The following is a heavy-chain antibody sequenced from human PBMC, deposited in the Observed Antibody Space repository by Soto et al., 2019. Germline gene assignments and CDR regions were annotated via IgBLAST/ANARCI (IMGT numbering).Heavy chain of an antibody. D-gene: IGHD1-26*01. V-gene: IGHV1-69*01. CDR2: IIPIFGTA. CDR3: ARDGGRHSGGIDY. Sequence: QVQLVQSGAEVKKPGSSVKVSCKASGGTFSSYSINWVRRAPGQGLEWMGEIIPIFGTANYAQKFQGRVTITADESTSTAYMEMSRLRSEDTAVYYCARDGGRHSGGIDYWGQGTLVTVSS. J-gene: IGHJ4*02. CDR1: GGTFSSYS.